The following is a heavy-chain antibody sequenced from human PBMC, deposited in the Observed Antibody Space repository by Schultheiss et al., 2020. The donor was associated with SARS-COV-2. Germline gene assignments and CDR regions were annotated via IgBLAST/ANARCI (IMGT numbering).Heavy chain of an antibody. V-gene: IGHV3-23*01. D-gene: IGHD3-16*01. J-gene: IGHJ6*03. Sequence: GESLKISCAASGFTFSSYAMSWVRQAPGKGLEWVSAISGSGGSTYYADSVKGRFTISRDNSKNTLYLQMNSLRAEDTAVYYCAKGGAPYNDYVWGSYDRYYMDVWGKGTTVTVSS. CDR3: AKGGAPYNDYVWGSYDRYYMDV. CDR2: ISGSGGST. CDR1: GFTFSSYA.